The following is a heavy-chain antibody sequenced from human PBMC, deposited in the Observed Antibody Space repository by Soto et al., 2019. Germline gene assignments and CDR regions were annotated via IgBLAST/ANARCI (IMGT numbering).Heavy chain of an antibody. CDR3: ARESSMGGHYYMDV. V-gene: IGHV3-74*01. CDR2: INPDGSSR. D-gene: IGHD2-2*01. CDR1: GAPSSGYW. Sequence: PGGSLRLSCVASGAPSSGYWMHWVRQAPGKGLVWVSRINPDGSSRNYADSVKGRFTVSRDNAKHTLSLQMNSLRAEDTAVYYCARESSMGGHYYMDVWGKGTTVTVSS. J-gene: IGHJ6*03.